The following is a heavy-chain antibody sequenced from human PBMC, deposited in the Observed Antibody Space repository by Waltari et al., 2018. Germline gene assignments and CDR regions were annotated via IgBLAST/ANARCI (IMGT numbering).Heavy chain of an antibody. Sequence: QVQLQESGPGLVKPSETLSLTCTVSGGSISSYYWGWLRQPPGKGLEWIGYIYYSGSTNYNPSLKSRVNISVDTSKNQFSLKLSSVTAADTAVYYWARAGWELRDWCDPWGQGTLVTVSS. D-gene: IGHD1-26*01. CDR3: ARAGWELRDWCDP. J-gene: IGHJ5*02. CDR2: IYYSGST. V-gene: IGHV4-59*01. CDR1: GGSISSYY.